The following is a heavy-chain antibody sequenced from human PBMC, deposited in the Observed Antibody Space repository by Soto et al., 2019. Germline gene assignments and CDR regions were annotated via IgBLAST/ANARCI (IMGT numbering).Heavy chain of an antibody. CDR1: GGTFSSYA. Sequence: GASVKVSCKASGGTFSSYAISWVRQAPGQGLEWMGGIIPIFGTANYAQKFQGRVTITADESTSTAYMELSSLRSEDTAVYYCARPHYYDSSGYYYYFDYWGQGTLVTVSS. D-gene: IGHD3-22*01. V-gene: IGHV1-69*13. J-gene: IGHJ4*02. CDR3: ARPHYYDSSGYYYYFDY. CDR2: IIPIFGTA.